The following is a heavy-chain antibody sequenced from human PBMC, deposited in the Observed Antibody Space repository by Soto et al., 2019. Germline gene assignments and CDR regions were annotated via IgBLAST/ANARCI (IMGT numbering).Heavy chain of an antibody. D-gene: IGHD1-26*01. J-gene: IGHJ4*02. CDR2: IYYSGST. CDR1: GGSISSSSYY. V-gene: IGHV4-39*01. Sequence: QLQLQESGPGLVKPSETLSLTCTVSGGSISSSSYYWGWIRQPPGKGLEWIGSIYYSGSTYYNPSLKSRVTISVDTSKNQFSLKLSSVTAADTAVYYCARQGGRRGDYFDYWGQGTLVTVSS. CDR3: ARQGGRRGDYFDY.